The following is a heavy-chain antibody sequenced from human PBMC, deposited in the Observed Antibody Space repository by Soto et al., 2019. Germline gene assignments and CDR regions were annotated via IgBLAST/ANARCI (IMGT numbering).Heavy chain of an antibody. D-gene: IGHD4-17*01. CDR1: GFTFSSYS. V-gene: IGHV3-48*02. CDR3: ARARYGDYALYFDY. J-gene: IGHJ4*02. CDR2: ISSSSSTI. Sequence: EVQLVESGGCLVQPGGSLRLSCAASGFTFSSYSMNWVRQAPGKGLEWVSYISSSSSTIYYADSVKGRFTISRDNAKNSLYLQMNSLRDEDTAVYYCARARYGDYALYFDYWGQGTLVTVSS.